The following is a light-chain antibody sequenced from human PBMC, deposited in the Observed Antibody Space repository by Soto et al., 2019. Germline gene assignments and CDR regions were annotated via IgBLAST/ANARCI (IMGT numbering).Light chain of an antibody. CDR2: SNI. CDR1: SSNIGSNT. CDR3: AAWDDSLNGPVV. J-gene: IGLJ2*01. V-gene: IGLV1-44*01. Sequence: QAVVTQPPSASGTPGQRVTISCSGSSSNIGSNTLNWYQQLPGTAPKLLIYSNIQRPSGVPDRFSGSKSGTSASLAISGLQYEDEADYYCAAWDDSLNGPVVFGGGTKLTVL.